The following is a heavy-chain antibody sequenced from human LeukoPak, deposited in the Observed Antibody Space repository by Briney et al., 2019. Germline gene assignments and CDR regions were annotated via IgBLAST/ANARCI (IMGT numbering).Heavy chain of an antibody. J-gene: IGHJ3*02. D-gene: IGHD2-15*01. CDR1: GFXFRNHW. Sequence: GGSLRLSCAASGFXFRNHWIHWVRQAPGKGLEWVSYISSSGSTIYYADSVKGRFTISRDNAKNSLYLQMNSLRAEDTAVYYCARDCGGGSCYGPYDAFDIWGQGTMVTVSS. CDR3: ARDCGGGSCYGPYDAFDI. V-gene: IGHV3-48*04. CDR2: ISSSGSTI.